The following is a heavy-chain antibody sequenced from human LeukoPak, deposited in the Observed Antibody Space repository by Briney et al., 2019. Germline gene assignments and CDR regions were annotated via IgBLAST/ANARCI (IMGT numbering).Heavy chain of an antibody. D-gene: IGHD3-10*01. CDR2: IKQDGSEK. CDR1: GFTFSSYW. V-gene: IGHV3-7*03. CDR3: ARERMVRGVINYYYGMDV. J-gene: IGHJ6*04. Sequence: GGSLRLSCAASGFTFSSYWMSWVRQAPGKGLEWVANIKQDGSEKYYVDSVRGRFTISRDNAKNSLYLQMNSLRAEDTAVYYCARERMVRGVINYYYGMDVWGNGTTVTVSS.